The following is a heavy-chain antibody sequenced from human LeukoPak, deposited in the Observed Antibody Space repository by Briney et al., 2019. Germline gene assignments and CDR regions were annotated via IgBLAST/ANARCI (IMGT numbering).Heavy chain of an antibody. V-gene: IGHV3-66*01. D-gene: IGHD3-22*01. CDR2: IYTAGNT. CDR3: ARGQIDLLRNYFDS. Sequence: GGSLRLSCAASGFIVSHKYMARVRQAPGKGLEWLSIIYTAGNTVSAESVKGRFIISRDNSRNTVHLQMNSLRDDDTAVYYCARGQIDLLRNYFDSWGPGTLVAVSS. J-gene: IGHJ4*02. CDR1: GFIVSHKY.